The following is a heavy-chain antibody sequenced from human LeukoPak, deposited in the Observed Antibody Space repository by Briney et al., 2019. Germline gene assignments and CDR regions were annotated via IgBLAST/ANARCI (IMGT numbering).Heavy chain of an antibody. CDR1: GGSISSSSYY. CDR3: ARGGYSSSWYVVGYFDY. CDR2: IYYSGST. Sequence: SETLSLTCTVSGGSISSSSYYWGWIRQPPGKGLEWIGSIYYSGSTYYNPSLKSRVTISVDTPKNQFSLKLSSVTAADTAVYYCARGGYSSSWYVVGYFDYWGQGTLVTVSS. D-gene: IGHD6-13*01. V-gene: IGHV4-39*01. J-gene: IGHJ4*02.